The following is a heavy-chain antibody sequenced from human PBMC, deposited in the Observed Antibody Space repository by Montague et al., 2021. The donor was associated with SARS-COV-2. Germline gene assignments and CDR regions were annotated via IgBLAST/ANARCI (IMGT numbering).Heavy chain of an antibody. CDR2: IYDDGST. Sequence: SETLSLTCTVSGGSVAFYYWSWIRQPPGKGLEYLGYIYDDGSTKYSPSLKSRVTMSVDTSKNQFSLRLSSVTAADTAVYYCVRGATRTFDYWGQGTLVTVSS. CDR3: VRGATRTFDY. CDR1: GGSVAFYY. D-gene: IGHD1-14*01. V-gene: IGHV4-59*02. J-gene: IGHJ4*02.